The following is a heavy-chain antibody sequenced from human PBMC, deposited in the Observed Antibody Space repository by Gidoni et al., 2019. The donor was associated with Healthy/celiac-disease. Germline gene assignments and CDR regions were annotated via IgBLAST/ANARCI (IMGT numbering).Heavy chain of an antibody. CDR2: IWYDGSNK. V-gene: IGHV3-33*01. D-gene: IGHD3-10*01. CDR3: ARDHLSKGITMPRFPDY. J-gene: IGHJ4*02. Sequence: QVQLVESGGGVVQPGRSLRLSCAASGFTFSSYGMHWVRQAPGKGLEWGAVIWYDGSNKYYADSVKGRFTISRDNSKNTLYLQMNSLRAEDTAVYYCARDHLSKGITMPRFPDYWGQGTLVTVSS. CDR1: GFTFSSYG.